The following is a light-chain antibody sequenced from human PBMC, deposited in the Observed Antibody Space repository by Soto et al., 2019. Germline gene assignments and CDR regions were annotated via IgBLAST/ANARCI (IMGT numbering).Light chain of an antibody. J-gene: IGKJ4*01. Sequence: DIVMTQTPLSLSVTPGQPASISCKSSQSILHSDRKTYLYWYLQKSGQSPQLLMYEVSNRFSGVSDRFSGSGSGTDFTLKISRVEAEDVGVYYCMQSIQFPTFGGGTKVEIK. CDR3: MQSIQFPT. V-gene: IGKV2D-29*02. CDR1: QSILHSDRKTY. CDR2: EVS.